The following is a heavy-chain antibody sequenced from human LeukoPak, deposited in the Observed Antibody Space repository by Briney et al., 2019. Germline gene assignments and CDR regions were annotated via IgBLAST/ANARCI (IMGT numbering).Heavy chain of an antibody. V-gene: IGHV3-23*01. CDR1: GFTFSSYG. CDR2: ISGSGGST. D-gene: IGHD3-16*01. J-gene: IGHJ4*02. CDR3: AKGGELWPLLGY. Sequence: GGSLRLSCAASGFTFSSYGMSWVRQAPGKGLEWVSAISGSGGSTYYADSVKGRFTISRDNSKNTLYLQMNSLRAEDTAVYYCAKGGELWPLLGYWGQGTLVTVSS.